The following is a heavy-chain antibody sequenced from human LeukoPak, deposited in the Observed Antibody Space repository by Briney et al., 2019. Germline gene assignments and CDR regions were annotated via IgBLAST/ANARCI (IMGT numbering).Heavy chain of an antibody. V-gene: IGHV3-48*04. CDR3: LGYSSSWYGGHDAFDI. D-gene: IGHD6-13*01. Sequence: PGGSLRLSCAASGFTFSSYNMNWVRQAPGKGLEWISYISSSLNTIYYADSVKGRFTISRDNARHSLYLQMNSLRAEDTAVYYCLGYSSSWYGGHDAFDIWGQGTMVTVSS. CDR1: GFTFSSYN. J-gene: IGHJ3*02. CDR2: ISSSLNTI.